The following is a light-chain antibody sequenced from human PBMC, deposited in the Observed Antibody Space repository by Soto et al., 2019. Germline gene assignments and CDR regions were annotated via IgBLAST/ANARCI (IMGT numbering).Light chain of an antibody. CDR2: EVS. Sequence: QSVLTQPASVSGSPGQSITISCTGISSDVGGYNYVSWYQQHPGKAPKLMIYEVSNRPSGVSNRFSGSKSGNTAFLTISGLQAEDEADYYCSSYTSSSILFGGGTTLTV. CDR3: SSYTSSSIL. J-gene: IGLJ2*01. CDR1: SSDVGGYNY. V-gene: IGLV2-14*01.